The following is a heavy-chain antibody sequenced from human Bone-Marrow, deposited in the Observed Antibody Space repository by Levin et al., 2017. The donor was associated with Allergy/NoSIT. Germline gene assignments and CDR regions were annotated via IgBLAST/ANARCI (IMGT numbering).Heavy chain of an antibody. CDR1: GFTLTKYA. J-gene: IGHJ4*02. V-gene: IGHV3-23*01. D-gene: IGHD6-19*01. Sequence: PGGSLRLSCALSGFTLTKYAVSWVRRPPGKRLEWLSGISGGGDNTYYAESVKGRFTISRDNSESTLFLQMNSLRVEDTALYYCTKATDPYNSGPFDYWGQGVTVIVSS. CDR3: TKATDPYNSGPFDY. CDR2: ISGGGDNT.